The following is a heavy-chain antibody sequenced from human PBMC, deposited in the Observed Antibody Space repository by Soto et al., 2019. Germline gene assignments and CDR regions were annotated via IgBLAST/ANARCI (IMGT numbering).Heavy chain of an antibody. V-gene: IGHV4-34*01. Sequence: PSETLSLTCAVYGGSFSGYYWSWIRQPPGKGLEWIGEINHSGSTNYNPSLKSRVTISVDTSKNQFSLKLSSVTAADTAVYYCARRRRFTMVRGVISNWFDPWGQGTLVTVSS. D-gene: IGHD3-10*01. CDR2: INHSGST. J-gene: IGHJ5*02. CDR1: GGSFSGYY. CDR3: ARRRRFTMVRGVISNWFDP.